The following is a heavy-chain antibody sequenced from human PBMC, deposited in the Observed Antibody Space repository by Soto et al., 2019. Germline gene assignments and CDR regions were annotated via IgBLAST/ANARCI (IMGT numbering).Heavy chain of an antibody. J-gene: IGHJ5*02. D-gene: IGHD3-22*01. V-gene: IGHV4-31*02. CDR3: ASIYDSSGYYYGNNWFDP. CDR2: IYYSGGT. CDR1: GASIGSGDYY. Sequence: SETLSLTCTVSGASIGSGDYYWSWIRQHPGKGQEWIGYIYYSGGTYYNPSLKSRVTISVDTSKNQFSLELSSVTAADTAVYYCASIYDSSGYYYGNNWFDPWGQGTLVTVSS.